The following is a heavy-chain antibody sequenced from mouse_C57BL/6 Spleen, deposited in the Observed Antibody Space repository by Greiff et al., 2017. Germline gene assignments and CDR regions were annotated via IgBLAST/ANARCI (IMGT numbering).Heavy chain of an antibody. J-gene: IGHJ1*03. Sequence: VQRVESGAELARPGASVKMSCKASGYTFTSYTMHWVKQRPGQGLEWIGYINPSSGDTKYNQKFKDKATLTADKSSSTAYKQLSSLTSEDSAVYCCARGEYYGSSLYWYFEVWGTGTTVTVAS. CDR3: ARGEYYGSSLYWYFEV. V-gene: IGHV1-4*01. CDR1: GYTFTSYT. CDR2: INPSSGDT. D-gene: IGHD1-1*01.